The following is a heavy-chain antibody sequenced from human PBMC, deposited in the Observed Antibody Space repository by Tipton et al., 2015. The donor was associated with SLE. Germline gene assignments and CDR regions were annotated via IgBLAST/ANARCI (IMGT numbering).Heavy chain of an antibody. J-gene: IGHJ4*02. Sequence: LSSYGIHWVRQAPGKGLEWVSYIPSDGSNTYYTDLVKGRFTISRANSKNTVYLQLNSLRTEDTAIYYCAKGGYYYEFWGQGTLVTVSS. CDR1: LSSYG. CDR3: AKGGYYYEF. V-gene: IGHV3-30*02. D-gene: IGHD3-10*01. CDR2: IPSDGSNT.